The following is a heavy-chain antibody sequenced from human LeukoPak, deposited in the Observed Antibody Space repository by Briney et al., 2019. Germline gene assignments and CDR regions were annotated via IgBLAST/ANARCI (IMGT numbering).Heavy chain of an antibody. CDR3: ARHWRNGYYFDY. J-gene: IGHJ4*02. V-gene: IGHV4-39*01. D-gene: IGHD1-1*01. CDR2: IYYSGST. CDR1: GGSISSYY. Sequence: SETLSLTCTVSGGSISSYYWSWIRQPPGKGLEWIGSIYYSGSTYYNPSLKSRVTISVDTSKNQFSLKLSSVTAADTAVYYCARHWRNGYYFDYWGQGTLVTVSS.